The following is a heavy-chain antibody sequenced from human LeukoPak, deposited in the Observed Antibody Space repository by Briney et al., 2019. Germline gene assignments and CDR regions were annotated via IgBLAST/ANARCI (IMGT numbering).Heavy chain of an antibody. V-gene: IGHV1-8*02. D-gene: IGHD3-22*01. CDR3: AVYDSGYYYMDV. Sequence: ASVKLSCKASGYTFTSYDINWVRQAPGQGLELKGWMNPNSGNTGYAQKFQGRVTMNRNTSISTAYMELSSLRSEDTAVYYCAVYDSGYYYMDVWGKGTTVTVSS. CDR1: GYTFTSYD. CDR2: MNPNSGNT. J-gene: IGHJ6*03.